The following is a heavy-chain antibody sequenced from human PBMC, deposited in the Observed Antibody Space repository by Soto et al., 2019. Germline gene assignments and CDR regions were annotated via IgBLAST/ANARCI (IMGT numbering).Heavy chain of an antibody. CDR1: GGSISSYY. J-gene: IGHJ4*02. CDR2: IYYSGST. CDR3: ARQGRVRGVINSLDY. V-gene: IGHV4-59*08. Sequence: QVQLQESGPGLVKPSETLSLTCTVSGGSISSYYWSWIRQPPGKGLEWIGYIYYSGSTNYNPSLKSRVTISVDTSKNQFSLKLSSVTAADTAVYYCARQGRVRGVINSLDYWGQGTLVTVSS. D-gene: IGHD3-10*01.